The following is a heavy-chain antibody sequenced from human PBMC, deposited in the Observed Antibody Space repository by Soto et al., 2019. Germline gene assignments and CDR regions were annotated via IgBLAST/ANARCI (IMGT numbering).Heavy chain of an antibody. V-gene: IGHV3-30*18. Sequence: LRLSCAASGFTFSSYGMHWVRQAPGKGLEWVAVISYDGSNKYYADSVKGRFTISRDNSKNTLYLQMNSLRAEDTAVYYCAKDPGIGYGSPFSMSGFMDVWGQGTTVTVS. CDR2: ISYDGSNK. CDR1: GFTFSSYG. D-gene: IGHD6-13*01. J-gene: IGHJ6*02. CDR3: AKDPGIGYGSPFSMSGFMDV.